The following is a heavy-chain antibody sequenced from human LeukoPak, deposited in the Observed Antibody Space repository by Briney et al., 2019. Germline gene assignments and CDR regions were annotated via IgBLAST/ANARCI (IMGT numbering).Heavy chain of an antibody. V-gene: IGHV3-23*01. J-gene: IGHJ4*02. CDR3: AKSAGYCSSPSCEIDY. D-gene: IGHD2-2*01. Sequence: PGASLRLSCAASGFTFSSYAMSWVRQAPGKGLEWVSAISGSGGSTYYADSVKGRFTISRDNSKNTLYLQMNSLRAEDTAVYYCAKSAGYCSSPSCEIDYWGQGTLVTVSS. CDR2: ISGSGGST. CDR1: GFTFSSYA.